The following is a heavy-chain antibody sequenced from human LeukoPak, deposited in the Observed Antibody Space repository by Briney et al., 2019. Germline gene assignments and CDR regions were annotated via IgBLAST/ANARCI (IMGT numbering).Heavy chain of an antibody. Sequence: GGTLRLSCAASGFTFSSYAMRWVRQAPGKGMEWVSAISGSGGSTYYADSVKGRFTISRDNSKNTLYLQMNSLRAEDTAVYYCAIPALEQYSNWFDPWGQGTLVTVSS. CDR1: GFTFSSYA. CDR3: AIPALEQYSNWFDP. J-gene: IGHJ5*02. D-gene: IGHD2-2*01. CDR2: ISGSGGST. V-gene: IGHV3-23*01.